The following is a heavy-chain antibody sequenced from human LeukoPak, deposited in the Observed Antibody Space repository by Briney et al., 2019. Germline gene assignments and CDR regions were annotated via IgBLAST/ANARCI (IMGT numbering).Heavy chain of an antibody. Sequence: GGSLRLSCAASGITFGSYWMTWVRQAPEKGLECVANIKPDGSEKHYVDSVEGRFTISRDNAKNSLFLEMNSLRAEDTAVYYCARGRMAVAGSYEYWGQGTLVTVSS. CDR2: IKPDGSEK. CDR1: GITFGSYW. D-gene: IGHD6-19*01. CDR3: ARGRMAVAGSYEY. V-gene: IGHV3-7*05. J-gene: IGHJ4*02.